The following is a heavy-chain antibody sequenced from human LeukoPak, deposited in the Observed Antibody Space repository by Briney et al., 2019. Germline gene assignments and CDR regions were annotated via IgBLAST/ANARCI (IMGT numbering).Heavy chain of an antibody. D-gene: IGHD6-6*01. CDR3: AREYSSSFHAFDV. CDR2: IYSDDTT. Sequence: GGPLRLSCAASGFTVSRKYMSWVRQAPGKGLEWVSVIYSDDTTYYANSVKGRFTVSRDTSKNTLFLQMNSLRAEDTAIYYCAREYSSSFHAFDVWGQGTMVTVSS. J-gene: IGHJ3*01. CDR1: GFTVSRKY. V-gene: IGHV3-53*01.